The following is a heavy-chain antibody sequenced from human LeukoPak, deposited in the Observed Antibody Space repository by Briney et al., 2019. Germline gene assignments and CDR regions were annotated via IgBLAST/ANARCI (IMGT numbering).Heavy chain of an antibody. J-gene: IGHJ4*02. V-gene: IGHV1-2*06. Sequence: ASVKVSCKASGYTFTGYYMHWVRQAPGQGLEWMGRINPNSGGTNYAQKFQGRVTMTRDTSISTAYMELSRLRSDDTAVYYCARDRNMVRGVSGFDYWSQGTLVTVSS. CDR3: ARDRNMVRGVSGFDY. CDR2: INPNSGGT. D-gene: IGHD3-10*01. CDR1: GYTFTGYY.